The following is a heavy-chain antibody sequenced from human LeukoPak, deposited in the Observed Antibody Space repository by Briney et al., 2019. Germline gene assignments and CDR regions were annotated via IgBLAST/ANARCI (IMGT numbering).Heavy chain of an antibody. CDR2: INHSGST. D-gene: IGHD3-22*01. J-gene: IGHJ3*02. V-gene: IGHV4-34*01. CDR3: ARETFHYDRRGYYIPHGAFDI. CDR1: GGSFSGYY. Sequence: SETLSLTCAVYGGSFSGYYWSWIRQPPGKGLEWIGEINHSGSTNYNPSLKSRVTISVDTSKNQFSLKLSSVTAADTAVYYCARETFHYDRRGYYIPHGAFDIWGQGTMVTVSS.